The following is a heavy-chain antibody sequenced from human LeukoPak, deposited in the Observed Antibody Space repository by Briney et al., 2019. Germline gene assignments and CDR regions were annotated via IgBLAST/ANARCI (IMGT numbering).Heavy chain of an antibody. CDR1: GFTFSSYW. J-gene: IGHJ4*02. V-gene: IGHV3-74*01. Sequence: PGGSLRLSCAASGFTFSSYWMHWVRQTPGKGLVWVSRIKTDGSTTSYADSVKGRFTISRDDAKNTLYLQMNSLRAEDTAVYYCAREPIVGVHFDYWGQGTLLTVSS. CDR3: AREPIVGVHFDY. D-gene: IGHD1-26*01. CDR2: IKTDGSTT.